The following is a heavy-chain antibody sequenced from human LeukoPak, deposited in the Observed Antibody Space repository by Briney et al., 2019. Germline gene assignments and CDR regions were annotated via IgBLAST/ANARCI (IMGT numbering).Heavy chain of an antibody. CDR1: GGSISSGAYY. V-gene: IGHV4-31*03. J-gene: IGHJ4*02. Sequence: SETLSLTCTVSGGSISSGAYYWSWIRQHPGKGLEWIGYIYYSGSTYYNPSLKSRGTISVDTSKNQFSLKLSSVTAADTAVYYCASGNTFDCWGQGTLVTVSS. CDR3: ASGNTFDC. CDR2: IYYSGST.